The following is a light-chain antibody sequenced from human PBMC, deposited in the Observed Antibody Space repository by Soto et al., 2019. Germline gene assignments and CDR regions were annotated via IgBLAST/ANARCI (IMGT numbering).Light chain of an antibody. CDR2: DVS. CDR1: SSDVGGYNY. V-gene: IGLV2-14*01. J-gene: IGLJ2*01. Sequence: ALTQPASVSGSPGQSITISCTGTSSDVGGYNYVSWYQQHPGKAPKLMIYDVSNRPSGVSNRFSGSKSGNTASLTISGLQAEDEADYYCSSYTSSSTVVFGGGTKQTVL. CDR3: SSYTSSSTVV.